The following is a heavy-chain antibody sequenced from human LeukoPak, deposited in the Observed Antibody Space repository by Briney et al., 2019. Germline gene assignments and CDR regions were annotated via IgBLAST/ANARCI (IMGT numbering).Heavy chain of an antibody. V-gene: IGHV3-23*01. CDR2: ISGSGDNT. CDR1: GFTFSSYA. Sequence: GGSLRLSCAASGFTFSSYAMSWVRQAPGKGLEWVSGISGSGDNTYYVDSVKGRFTISRDNSKNTLYVQVNSLGTEDTAAYYCAKGSYYDSSGSFYFDYWGQGTLVTVSS. CDR3: AKGSYYDSSGSFYFDY. J-gene: IGHJ4*02. D-gene: IGHD3-22*01.